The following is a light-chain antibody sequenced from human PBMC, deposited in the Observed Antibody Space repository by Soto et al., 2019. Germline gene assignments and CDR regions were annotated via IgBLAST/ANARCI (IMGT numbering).Light chain of an antibody. CDR3: QSFDSSLLGVL. J-gene: IGLJ2*01. CDR2: GNS. CDR1: NSNIGAGYD. Sequence: QSVLTQPPSVSGAPGQRVAISCTGSNSNIGAGYDAHWYQRVPGTAPKLLIYGNSNRPSGVPDRFSGSKSGTSASLAITGLQAEDEADYYCQSFDSSLLGVLFGGGTKLTVL. V-gene: IGLV1-40*01.